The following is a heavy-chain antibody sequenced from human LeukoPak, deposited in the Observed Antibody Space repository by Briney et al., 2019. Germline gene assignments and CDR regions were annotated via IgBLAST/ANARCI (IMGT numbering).Heavy chain of an antibody. Sequence: SVKVSCKASGGTFSSYAISWVRQAPGQGLEWMGGIIPIFGTANYAQKFQGRVTITADESTSTAYMELSSLRSEDTAVYYCARAFRGYSYGWGPYYYYYYMDVWGKGPRSPSP. D-gene: IGHD5-18*01. CDR3: ARAFRGYSYGWGPYYYYYYMDV. J-gene: IGHJ6*03. V-gene: IGHV1-69*13. CDR2: IIPIFGTA. CDR1: GGTFSSYA.